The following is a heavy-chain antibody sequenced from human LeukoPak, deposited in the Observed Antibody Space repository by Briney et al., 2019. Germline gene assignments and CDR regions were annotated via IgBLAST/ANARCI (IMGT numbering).Heavy chain of an antibody. J-gene: IGHJ5*02. CDR2: IYSGGST. Sequence: GGSLRLSCAASGFTVSSNYMSWVRQAPGKGLEWVSVIYSGGSTYYADSVKGRFTISRDNSKNTLYLQMNSLRAEDTAVYYCARERRGSYMYNWFDPWGQGTLVTVSS. V-gene: IGHV3-53*01. CDR1: GFTVSSNY. CDR3: ARERRGSYMYNWFDP. D-gene: IGHD1-26*01.